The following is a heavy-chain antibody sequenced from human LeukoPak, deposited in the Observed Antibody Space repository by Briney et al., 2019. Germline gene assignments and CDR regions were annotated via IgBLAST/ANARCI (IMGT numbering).Heavy chain of an antibody. J-gene: IGHJ4*02. Sequence: PGGSLRLSCAASGFTLSSNYMSWVRQAPGKGLEWVSVIYSGGSTYYADSVKGRFTISRDNSKNTLYLQMNSLRAEDTAVYYCANINWNYVFDYWGQGTLVTVSS. D-gene: IGHD1-7*01. CDR2: IYSGGST. CDR3: ANINWNYVFDY. V-gene: IGHV3-66*02. CDR1: GFTLSSNY.